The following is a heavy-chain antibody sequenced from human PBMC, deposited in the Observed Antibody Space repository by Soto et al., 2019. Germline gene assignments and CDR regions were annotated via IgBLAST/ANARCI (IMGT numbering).Heavy chain of an antibody. V-gene: IGHV4-30-4*01. CDR3: GIVDMITFEGITGPNDAFDR. D-gene: IGHD3-16*01. Sequence: PSETLSLPRNFSWASILGALSLWGCVREPRRKDRERIGYIYFSESTSYNPSLKSRVTISGDKSMIQCSLRVTSVTAADTALYYCGIVDMITFEGITGPNDAFDRWGQGKMVTVSS. J-gene: IGHJ3*01. CDR2: IYFSEST. CDR1: WASILGALSL.